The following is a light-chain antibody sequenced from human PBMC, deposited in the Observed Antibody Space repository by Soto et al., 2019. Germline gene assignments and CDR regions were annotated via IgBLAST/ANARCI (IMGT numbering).Light chain of an antibody. CDR3: QQYKTYFWT. V-gene: IGKV1-5*01. CDR2: DAS. Sequence: DIQMTQSPTTLCPSVGDRVTITCRASQSISSLLAWYQQKKGKAPKVMIYDASSLESGVPSRFSGSGYGTEFNLTISSLQTDDFATYYCQQYKTYFWTFGQGTKVDIK. CDR1: QSISSL. J-gene: IGKJ1*01.